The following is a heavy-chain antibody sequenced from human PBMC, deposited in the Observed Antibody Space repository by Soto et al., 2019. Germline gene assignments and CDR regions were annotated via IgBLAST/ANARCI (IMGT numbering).Heavy chain of an antibody. CDR3: AREGAGRGYYYYGMDV. J-gene: IGHJ6*02. V-gene: IGHV4-59*01. CDR2: IYYSGST. D-gene: IGHD1-26*01. Sequence: QVQLQESGPGLVKPSETLSLTCTVSGGSISSYYWSWIRQPPGKGLEWIGYIYYSGSTNYNPSLKSRVTISVDTSKNQFSLTMSSVTAADTAVYYCAREGAGRGYYYYGMDVWGQGTPVTVSS. CDR1: GGSISSYY.